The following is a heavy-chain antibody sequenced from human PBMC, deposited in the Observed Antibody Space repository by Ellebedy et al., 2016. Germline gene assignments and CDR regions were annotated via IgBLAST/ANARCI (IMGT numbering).Heavy chain of an antibody. CDR3: ARAYSSSWYSWYFDL. V-gene: IGHV1-69*13. Sequence: SVKVSCXASGGTFSSYAISWVRQAPGQGLEWMGGIIPIFGTANYAQKFQGRVTITADESTSTAYMELSSLRSEDTAVYYCARAYSSSWYSWYFDLWGRGTLVTVSS. CDR1: GGTFSSYA. J-gene: IGHJ2*01. D-gene: IGHD6-13*01. CDR2: IIPIFGTA.